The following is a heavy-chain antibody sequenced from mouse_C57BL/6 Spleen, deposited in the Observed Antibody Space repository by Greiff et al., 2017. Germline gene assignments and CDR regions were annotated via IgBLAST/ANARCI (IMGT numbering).Heavy chain of an antibody. Sequence: QVQLKESGAELARPGASVKLSCKASGYTFTSYGISWVKQRTGQGLEWIGEIYPRGGNTYYNEKFKGKATLTADKSSSTAYMELRSLTSEDSAVYFCALVALYYAMDYWGQGTSVTVSS. V-gene: IGHV1-81*01. CDR1: GYTFTSYG. CDR2: IYPRGGNT. CDR3: ALVALYYAMDY. J-gene: IGHJ4*01. D-gene: IGHD1-1*01.